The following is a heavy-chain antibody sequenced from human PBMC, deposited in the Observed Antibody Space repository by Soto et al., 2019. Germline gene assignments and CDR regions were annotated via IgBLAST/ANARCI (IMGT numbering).Heavy chain of an antibody. D-gene: IGHD5-12*01. CDR3: ARLDSGYDYALDY. Sequence: SETLSLTCTVSGGSISSSSYYWGWIRQPPGKGLEWIGSIYYSGSTYYNPSLKSRVTISVDTSKNQFSLKLSSVTAADTAVYYCARLDSGYDYALDYWGQGTPVTV. V-gene: IGHV4-39*01. J-gene: IGHJ4*02. CDR2: IYYSGST. CDR1: GGSISSSSYY.